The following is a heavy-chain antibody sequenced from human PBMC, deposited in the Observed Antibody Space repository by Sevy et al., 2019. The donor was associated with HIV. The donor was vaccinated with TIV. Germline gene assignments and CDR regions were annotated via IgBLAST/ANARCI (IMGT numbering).Heavy chain of an antibody. Sequence: GGSLRLSCRASGFTLSHRALHWVRQTPGMGLEWIASISNNEDDKVYADSVEGRFTIQTDNSENTLYLQMTSLRTEDTGVYFCARDRGTTTTAILYHFDHWGLGTLVTASS. CDR1: GFTLSHRA. D-gene: IGHD1-1*01. J-gene: IGHJ4*02. CDR3: ARDRGTTTTAILYHFDH. V-gene: IGHV3-30-3*01. CDR2: ISNNEDDK.